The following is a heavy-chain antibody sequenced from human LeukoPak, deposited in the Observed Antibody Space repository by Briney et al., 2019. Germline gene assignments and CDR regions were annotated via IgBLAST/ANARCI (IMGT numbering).Heavy chain of an antibody. CDR3: ASLSSIAAAGYGDY. V-gene: IGHV3-21*01. D-gene: IGHD6-13*01. CDR1: GFTFSSYS. Sequence: GGSLRLSYAASGFTFSSYSMNWVRQAPGKGLEWVSSISSSSSYIYYADSVKGRFTISRDNAKNSLYLQMNSLRAEDTAVYYCASLSSIAAAGYGDYWGQGTLVTVSS. CDR2: ISSSSSYI. J-gene: IGHJ4*02.